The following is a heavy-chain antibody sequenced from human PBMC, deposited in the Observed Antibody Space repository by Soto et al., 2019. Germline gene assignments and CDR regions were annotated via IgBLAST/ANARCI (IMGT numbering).Heavy chain of an antibody. CDR1: GGSISSDDHY. J-gene: IGHJ4*02. CDR3: ARGGYKQYLTY. CDR2: IYSSGGT. V-gene: IGHV4-30-4*01. D-gene: IGHD3-10*01. Sequence: QVHLQESGPGLVEPSQTLSLTCAVSGGSISSDDHYWSWIRQPPGKGLEWIGYIYSSGGTYYNPSLKSRVTISVDTSKNQFSLKLYFVTAADTAVYYCARGGYKQYLTYWGQGSLVTVAS.